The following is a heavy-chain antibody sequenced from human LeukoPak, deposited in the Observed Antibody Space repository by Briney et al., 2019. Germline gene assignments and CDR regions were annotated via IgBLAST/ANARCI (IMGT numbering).Heavy chain of an antibody. CDR3: ARRTVTNGWFRIDY. D-gene: IGHD6-19*01. Sequence: PSETLSLTCTVSGGSISSSSYYWGWIRQPPGKGLEWIGSIYYSGSTYYNPSLKSRVTISVDTSKNQFSLKLSPVTAADTAVYYCARRTVTNGWFRIDYWGQGSLVIVSS. V-gene: IGHV4-39*07. J-gene: IGHJ4*02. CDR2: IYYSGST. CDR1: GGSISSSSYY.